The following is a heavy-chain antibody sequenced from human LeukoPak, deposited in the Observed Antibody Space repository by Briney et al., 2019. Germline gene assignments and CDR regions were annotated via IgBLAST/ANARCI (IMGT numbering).Heavy chain of an antibody. CDR1: GFTFSNSA. J-gene: IGHJ4*02. CDR3: AKDRVGSCSTTSCPIDY. CDR2: ISASGGHT. V-gene: IGHV3-23*01. Sequence: GGSLRLSCAASGFTFSNSAVSWVRQAPGKGLEWVSAISASGGHTYYADSVKGRFTISRDSSKNTLYLQMNSLRADDTALYYCAKDRVGSCSTTSCPIDYWGQGTLVTVSS. D-gene: IGHD2-2*01.